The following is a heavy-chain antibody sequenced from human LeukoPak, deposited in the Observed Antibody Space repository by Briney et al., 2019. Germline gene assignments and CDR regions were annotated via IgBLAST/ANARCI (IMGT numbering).Heavy chain of an antibody. Sequence: SETLSLTCTVSGGSISSRSCCWGWIRQPPGKGLEWIGTIYYSGSTYYNPSLKSRVTISVDTSKNQFSLRLSSVTAADTAVYYCARQVYSGTHYFDYWGQGTLVTVSS. V-gene: IGHV4-39*01. CDR2: IYYSGST. J-gene: IGHJ4*02. CDR1: GGSISSRSCC. D-gene: IGHD1-26*01. CDR3: ARQVYSGTHYFDY.